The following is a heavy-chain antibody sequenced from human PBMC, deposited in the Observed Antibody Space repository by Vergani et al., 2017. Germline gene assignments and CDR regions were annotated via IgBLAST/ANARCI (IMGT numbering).Heavy chain of an antibody. J-gene: IGHJ4*02. CDR2: TYTSGST. CDR3: ARYGETYYYDSSGYAFDY. CDR1: GGSISSGSYY. D-gene: IGHD3-22*01. Sequence: QVQLQESGPGLVTPSQTLSLTCTVSGGSISSGSYYWSWIRQPDGKGLEWIGRTYTSGSTHYNPSLKSRVTMSVDTSKNQFSLKLSSVTAADPAVYYCARYGETYYYDSSGYAFDYWGQGTLVTVSS. V-gene: IGHV4-61*02.